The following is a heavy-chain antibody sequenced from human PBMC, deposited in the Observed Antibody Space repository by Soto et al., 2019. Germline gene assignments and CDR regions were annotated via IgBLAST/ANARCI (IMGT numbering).Heavy chain of an antibody. D-gene: IGHD6-19*01. J-gene: IGHJ4*02. Sequence: PSETLSLTCTVSGGSIYRSGYYWGWIRQPPGRGLEWIGEIYHSGSTNYNPSLKSRVTISVDKSKNQFSLKLSSVTAADTAVYYCASLAVAGTGEWDYWGQGTLVTVSS. V-gene: IGHV4-39*07. CDR3: ASLAVAGTGEWDY. CDR2: IYHSGST. CDR1: GGSIYRSGYY.